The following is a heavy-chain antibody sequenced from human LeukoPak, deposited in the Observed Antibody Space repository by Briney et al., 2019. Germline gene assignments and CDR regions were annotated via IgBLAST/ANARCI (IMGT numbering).Heavy chain of an antibody. CDR3: ARDNGYSRESDY. D-gene: IGHD5-12*01. Sequence: GGSLRLSCVASRFAFRTYEMTWVRHSPGKGLEWVSCISSGGDTIYYADSVKGRFTISRDNAKNSVFLQMNSLRADDTAVYYCARDNGYSRESDYWGQGTLVTVSS. CDR1: RFAFRTYE. V-gene: IGHV3-48*03. CDR2: ISSGGDTI. J-gene: IGHJ4*02.